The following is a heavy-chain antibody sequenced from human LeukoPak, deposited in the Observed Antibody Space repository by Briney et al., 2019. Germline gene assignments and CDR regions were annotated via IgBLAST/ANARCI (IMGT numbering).Heavy chain of an antibody. D-gene: IGHD6-13*01. CDR2: ISYDGSNK. J-gene: IGHJ5*02. V-gene: IGHV3-30*14. Sequence: PGGSLRLSCAASGFTFSSYAMHWVRQAPGKGLEWVAIISYDGSNKYYADSVKGRFTISRDNSKNTLYLQMNSLRAEDTAVYYCARCQAGDWFDPWGQGTLVTVSS. CDR1: GFTFSSYA. CDR3: ARCQAGDWFDP.